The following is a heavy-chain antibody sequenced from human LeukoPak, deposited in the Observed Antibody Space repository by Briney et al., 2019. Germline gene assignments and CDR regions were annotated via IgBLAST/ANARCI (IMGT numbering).Heavy chain of an antibody. CDR3: ARYWLLDSWFDP. CDR2: IYYSGST. Sequence: SETLSLTCAVYGGSFSGYYWSWIRQPPGKGLEWIGYIYYSGSTNYNPSLKSRVTISVDTSKNQFSLKLSSVTAADTAVYYCARYWLLDSWFDPWGQGILVTVSS. V-gene: IGHV4-59*01. J-gene: IGHJ5*02. CDR1: GGSFSGYY. D-gene: IGHD3-9*01.